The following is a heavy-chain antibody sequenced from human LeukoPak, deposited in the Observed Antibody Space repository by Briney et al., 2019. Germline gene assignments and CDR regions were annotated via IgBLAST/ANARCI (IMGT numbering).Heavy chain of an antibody. CDR1: GGTLSSYA. CDR2: IIPIFGTA. CDR3: ARGYTAVRGYYYYMDV. V-gene: IGHV1-69*05. D-gene: IGHD3-10*01. J-gene: IGHJ6*03. Sequence: ASAKVSCKASGGTLSSYAISWVRQAPGQGLEWMGGIIPIFGTANYAQKFQGRVTITTDESTSTAYMELSSLRSEDTAVYYCARGYTAVRGYYYYMDVWGKGTTVTVSS.